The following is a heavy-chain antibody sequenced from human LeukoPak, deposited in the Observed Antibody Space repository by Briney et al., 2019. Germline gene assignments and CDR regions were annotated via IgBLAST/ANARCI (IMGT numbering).Heavy chain of an antibody. J-gene: IGHJ5*02. CDR3: ARDKLRYWFDP. D-gene: IGHD1-26*01. CDR1: GGSISSGGYS. Sequence: PSQTLSLTCAVSGGSISSGGYSWSWIRQPPGKGLEWIGYIYHSGSTYYNPSLKSRVTISVDRSKNQFSLKLSSVTAADTVVYCCARDKLRYWFDPWGQGTLVTVSS. CDR2: IYHSGST. V-gene: IGHV4-30-2*01.